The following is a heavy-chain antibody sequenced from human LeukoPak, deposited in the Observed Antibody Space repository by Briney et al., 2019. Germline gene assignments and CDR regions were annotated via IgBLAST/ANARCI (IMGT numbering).Heavy chain of an antibody. CDR1: GGTFSSYA. V-gene: IGHV1-69*04. D-gene: IGHD2-21*02. CDR2: IIPILGIP. Sequence: WASVKVSCKASGGTFSSYAISWVRQAPGQGLEWRGRIIPILGIPNYAQKFQGRVTITADKSTTTAYMELSSLRSEDTAVYYCATEAIVVVTARDYWYFDLWGRGTLVTVSS. J-gene: IGHJ2*01. CDR3: ATEAIVVVTARDYWYFDL.